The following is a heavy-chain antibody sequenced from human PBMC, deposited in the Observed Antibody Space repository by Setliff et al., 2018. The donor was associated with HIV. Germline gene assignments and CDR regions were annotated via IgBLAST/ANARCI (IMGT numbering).Heavy chain of an antibody. J-gene: IGHJ6*03. Sequence: ASETLSLTCSVSGGSFSGYYWSWIRQPPGKGLEWIGYIYIYNSGSTNYNPSLTSRATISVDTSKNQFSLRLNSVTAADTAVYYCARGATLLPGYSDRWEYFYMDVWGKGTTVTVSS. D-gene: IGHD5-12*01. V-gene: IGHV4-59*12. CDR2: IYIYNSGST. CDR1: GGSFSGYY. CDR3: ARGATLLPGYSDRWEYFYMDV.